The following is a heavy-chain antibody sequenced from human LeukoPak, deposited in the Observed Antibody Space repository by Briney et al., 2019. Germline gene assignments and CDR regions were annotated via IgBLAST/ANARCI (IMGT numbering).Heavy chain of an antibody. CDR2: IYTGWTT. CDR3: ARQFNDNGDYLGWFDP. CDR1: GTTISAFY. J-gene: IGHJ5*02. D-gene: IGHD4-17*01. V-gene: IGHV4-4*09. Sequence: SETLSLTCTVSGTTISAFYWAWIRQSPGKGLEWIGYIYTGWTTNYNPSLYSRVTISADTSKNQIFLKLRSVTAADTAVYFCARQFNDNGDYLGWFDPWGQGTLVTVSP.